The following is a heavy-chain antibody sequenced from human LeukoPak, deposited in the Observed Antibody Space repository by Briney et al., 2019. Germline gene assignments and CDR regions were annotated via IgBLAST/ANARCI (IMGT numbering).Heavy chain of an antibody. CDR2: IKYDGTTK. V-gene: IGHV3-7*03. Sequence: PGGSLRLSCAASGFIFNNYWMDWVRQTPGKGLERVANIKYDGTTKYYVDSVKGRFTISRDSDKKLLYLQMNNLRAEDTAVYFCSRQLEEWGQGTLVTVSS. CDR1: GFIFNNYW. CDR3: SRQLEE. J-gene: IGHJ4*02. D-gene: IGHD1-1*01.